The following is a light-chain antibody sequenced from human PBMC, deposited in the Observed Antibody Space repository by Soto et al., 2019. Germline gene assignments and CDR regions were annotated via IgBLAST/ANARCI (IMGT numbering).Light chain of an antibody. CDR3: QQSYSRVT. CDR2: AAS. V-gene: IGKV1-39*01. Sequence: IQMTQSPSSLSASVGDRDTITCRASQGIRNDLGWYQQKPGKAPKLLIYAASRLQSGVPSRFSGSRSGTDFTLTISSLQPEDFATYYCQQSYSRVTFGQGTKVDIK. CDR1: QGIRND. J-gene: IGKJ1*01.